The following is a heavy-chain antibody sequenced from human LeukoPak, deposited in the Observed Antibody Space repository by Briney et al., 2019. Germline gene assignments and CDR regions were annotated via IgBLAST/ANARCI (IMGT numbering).Heavy chain of an antibody. Sequence: SETLSLTCTVSGGPISSSSYYWGWIRQPPGKGLEWIGSTYYSGSTYYNPSLKSRVTISVDTSKNQFSLKLSSVTAADTAVYYCARAGYSSGCWFDPWGQGTLVTVSS. CDR3: ARAGYSSGCWFDP. D-gene: IGHD6-25*01. V-gene: IGHV4-39*01. J-gene: IGHJ5*02. CDR2: TYYSGST. CDR1: GGPISSSSYY.